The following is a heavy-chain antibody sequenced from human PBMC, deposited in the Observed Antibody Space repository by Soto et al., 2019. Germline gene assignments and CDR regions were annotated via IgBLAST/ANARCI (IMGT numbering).Heavy chain of an antibody. CDR1: GYTFTGYA. J-gene: IGHJ4*02. CDR2: INAGNGNT. CDR3: ARSAISPFGGLIGPFDY. D-gene: IGHD3-16*02. Sequence: QVPLVQSGAEEKKPGASVKVSCKASGYTFTGYAMHWVRQAPGQRLEWMGWINAGNGNTKYSQKFQGRVTITRDTSASTAYMELSSLRSEDTAVYYCARSAISPFGGLIGPFDYWGQGNLVTVSS. V-gene: IGHV1-3*05.